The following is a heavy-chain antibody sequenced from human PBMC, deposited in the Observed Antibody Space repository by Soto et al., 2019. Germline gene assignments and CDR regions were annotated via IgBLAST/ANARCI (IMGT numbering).Heavy chain of an antibody. J-gene: IGHJ4*02. CDR2: IKQDGSEK. Sequence: GGSLRLSCAASGFTFSSYWMSWVRQAPGKGLEWVANIKQDGSEKYYVDSVKGRFTISRDNAKNSLYLQMNSLRAEDTAVYYCARPGDTAMAVKFDYWGQGTLVTVSS. CDR3: ARPGDTAMAVKFDY. D-gene: IGHD5-18*01. V-gene: IGHV3-7*01. CDR1: GFTFSSYW.